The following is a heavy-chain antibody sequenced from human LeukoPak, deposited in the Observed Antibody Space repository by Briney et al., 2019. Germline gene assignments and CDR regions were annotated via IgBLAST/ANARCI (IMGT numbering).Heavy chain of an antibody. Sequence: NPSETLSLTCSVSGYSINSGYHWGWIRQPPGKGLEWIGSIYYSGSTYYNPSLKTRVTISKDTSKNQFSLKVSSVTAADTAVYYCARGARSSSWYVPYYFDYWGQGTLVTVSS. J-gene: IGHJ4*02. D-gene: IGHD6-13*01. CDR3: ARGARSSSWYVPYYFDY. V-gene: IGHV4-38-2*02. CDR1: GYSINSGYH. CDR2: IYYSGST.